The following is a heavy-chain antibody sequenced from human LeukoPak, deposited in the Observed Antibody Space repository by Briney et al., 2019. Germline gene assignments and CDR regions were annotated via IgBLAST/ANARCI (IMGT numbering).Heavy chain of an antibody. CDR3: ARSHGGITIRNWFDP. CDR2: INPNSGGT. V-gene: IGHV1-2*02. D-gene: IGHD3-3*01. Sequence: ASVKVSCKASGYTFTGYYMHWVRQRPGQGLEWMGWINPNSGGTNYAQKFQGRVTMTRDTSISTAYIELSRLRSDDTAVYYCARSHGGITIRNWFDPWGQGTLVTVSS. J-gene: IGHJ5*02. CDR1: GYTFTGYY.